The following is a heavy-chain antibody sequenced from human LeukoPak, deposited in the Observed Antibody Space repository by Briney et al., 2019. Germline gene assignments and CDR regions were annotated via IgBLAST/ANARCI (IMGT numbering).Heavy chain of an antibody. D-gene: IGHD1-14*01. J-gene: IGHJ4*02. Sequence: SETLSLTCTVSGGSISSSSYYWGWIRQPPGKGLEWIGEINHSGSTNYNPSLKSRVTISVDTSKNQFSLKLSSVTAADTAVYYCARGRTGDYWGQGTLVTVSS. V-gene: IGHV4-39*07. CDR1: GGSISSSSYY. CDR3: ARGRTGDY. CDR2: INHSGST.